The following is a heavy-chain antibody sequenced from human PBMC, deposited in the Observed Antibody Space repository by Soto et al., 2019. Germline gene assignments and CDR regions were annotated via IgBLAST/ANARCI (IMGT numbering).Heavy chain of an antibody. CDR2: ISAYNGNT. V-gene: IGHV1-18*04. D-gene: IGHD3-9*01. Sequence: ASVKVSCKASDYTFTSYGISWVRQAPGQGLEWMGWISAYNGNTNYAQKLQGRVTMTTDTSTSTAYMELRSLRSDDTAVYYCAKGNYDILTGYWHLDYWGQGTLVTVSS. CDR3: AKGNYDILTGYWHLDY. J-gene: IGHJ4*02. CDR1: DYTFTSYG.